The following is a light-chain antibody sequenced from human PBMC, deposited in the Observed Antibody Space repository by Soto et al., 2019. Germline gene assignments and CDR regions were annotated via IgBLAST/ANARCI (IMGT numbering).Light chain of an antibody. J-gene: IGLJ2*01. CDR2: LNSDGRH. CDR1: SGHSSYA. V-gene: IGLV4-69*01. CDR3: QTWGTGIHVV. Sequence: PVLTQSPSASASLGASVKLTCTLSSGHSSYAIAWHQQQPEKGPRYLMKLNSDGRHFKGDGIPDRFSGSSSGAERYLTISSLQSEDEADYYCQTWGTGIHVVFGGGTKLTVL.